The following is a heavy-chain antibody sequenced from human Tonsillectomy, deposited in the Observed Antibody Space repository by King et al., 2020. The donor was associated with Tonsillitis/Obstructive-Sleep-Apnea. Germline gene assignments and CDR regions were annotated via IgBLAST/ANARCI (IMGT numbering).Heavy chain of an antibody. CDR3: ARDPRETYYYDSSGYLPDAFDI. Sequence: VQLVESGAEVKKPGASVKVSCKASGYTFTGYYMHWVRQAPGQGLEWMGWINPNSGGTNYAQKFQGRVTMTRDTSISTAYMELSRLRSEDTAVYYIARDPRETYYYDSSGYLPDAFDIWGQGTMVTVSS. CDR1: GYTFTGYY. CDR2: INPNSGGT. V-gene: IGHV1-2*02. J-gene: IGHJ3*02. D-gene: IGHD3-22*01.